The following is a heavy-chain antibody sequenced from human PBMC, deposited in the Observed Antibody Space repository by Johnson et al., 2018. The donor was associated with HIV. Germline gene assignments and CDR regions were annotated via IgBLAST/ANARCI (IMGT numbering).Heavy chain of an antibody. CDR3: TTDYIVVGAFDI. J-gene: IGHJ3*02. CDR2: IYSGGST. Sequence: VQLVESGGGLVQPGGSLRVSCAASGFTFSSYWMNWVRQAPGKGLEWISVIYSGGSTYYADSVKGRFTISRDNSKNTLYLQINSLKTEDTAMYYCTTDYIVVGAFDIWGQGTMVTVSS. V-gene: IGHV3-66*01. D-gene: IGHD2-21*01. CDR1: GFTFSSYW.